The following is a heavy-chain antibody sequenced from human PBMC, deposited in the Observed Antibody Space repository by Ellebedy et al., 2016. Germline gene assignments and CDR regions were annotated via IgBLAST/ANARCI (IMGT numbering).Heavy chain of an antibody. D-gene: IGHD3-3*01. V-gene: IGHV4-34*01. CDR3: ARGVPGEWLLGNKYYFDD. CDR1: GGSFSGYY. J-gene: IGHJ4*02. Sequence: SETLSLXXAVYGGSFSGYYWSWIRQPPGKGLEWIGEINHSGSTNYNPSLKSRVTISVDTSKNQFSLKLSSVTAADTAVYYCARGVPGEWLLGNKYYFDDWGQGTLVTVSS. CDR2: INHSGST.